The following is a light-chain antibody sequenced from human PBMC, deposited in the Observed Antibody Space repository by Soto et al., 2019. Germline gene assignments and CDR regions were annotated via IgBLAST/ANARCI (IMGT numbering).Light chain of an antibody. CDR1: QSVTSNY. CDR2: AVS. J-gene: IGKJ3*01. Sequence: EVVLTQSPGALSLSPGERATLSCRASQSVTSNYLAWYQQKSGQAPRLLIYAVSRRATGIPDRFSGSGSGTDFTLTISRLEAEDLAVYYCQQYGGVQFTFGPGTKLDIK. CDR3: QQYGGVQFT. V-gene: IGKV3-20*01.